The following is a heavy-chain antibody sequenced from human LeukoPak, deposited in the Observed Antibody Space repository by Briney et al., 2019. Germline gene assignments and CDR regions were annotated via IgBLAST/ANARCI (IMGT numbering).Heavy chain of an antibody. CDR1: GGSINNYF. CDR2: ISYSGST. J-gene: IGHJ5*02. CDR3: ARASATYYYDSSGFNWFDP. V-gene: IGHV4-59*12. D-gene: IGHD3-22*01. Sequence: SETLSLTCTVSGGSINNYFWSWIRQSPGKGLAWIGYISYSGSTNYNPSLKSRVTISVDTSKNQFSLKLSSVTAADTAVYYCARASATYYYDSSGFNWFDPWGQGTLVTVSS.